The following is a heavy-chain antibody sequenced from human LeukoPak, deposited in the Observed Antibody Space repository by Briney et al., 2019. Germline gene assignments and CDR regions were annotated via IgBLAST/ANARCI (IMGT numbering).Heavy chain of an antibody. CDR3: ARDSGSYYDC. D-gene: IGHD1-26*01. Sequence: SVKVSCKASGCTFGSYAISWVRQAPGQGLEWMGGIIPIFGTANYAQKFQGRVTITTDESTSTAYMELSSLRSEDTAVYYCARDSGSYYDCWGQGTLVTVSS. CDR2: IIPIFGTA. V-gene: IGHV1-69*05. CDR1: GCTFGSYA. J-gene: IGHJ4*02.